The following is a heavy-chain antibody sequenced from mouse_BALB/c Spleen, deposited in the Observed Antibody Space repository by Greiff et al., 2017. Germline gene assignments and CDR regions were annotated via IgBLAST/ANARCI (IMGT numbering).Heavy chain of an antibody. CDR2: ISYSGST. J-gene: IGHJ3*01. D-gene: IGHD1-1*01. Sequence: DVKLQESGPGLVKPSQSLSLTCTVTGYSITSDYAWNWIRQFPGNKLEWMGYISYSGSTSYNPSLKSRISITRDTSKNQFFLQLNSVTTEDTATYYCARSYVSWFAYWGQGTLVTVSA. V-gene: IGHV3-2*02. CDR1: GYSITSDYA. CDR3: ARSYVSWFAY.